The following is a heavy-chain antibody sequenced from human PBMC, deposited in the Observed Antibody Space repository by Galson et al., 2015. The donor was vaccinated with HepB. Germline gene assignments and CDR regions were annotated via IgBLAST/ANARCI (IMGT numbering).Heavy chain of an antibody. Sequence: SLRLSCAASGFTFSSYAMHWVRQAPGKGLEWVAVISYDGSNKYYADSVKGRFTISRDNSKNTLYLQMNSLRAEDTAVYCCARAGGPRPFDYWGQGTLVTVSS. V-gene: IGHV3-30-3*01. CDR2: ISYDGSNK. D-gene: IGHD3-16*01. CDR1: GFTFSSYA. CDR3: ARAGGPRPFDY. J-gene: IGHJ4*02.